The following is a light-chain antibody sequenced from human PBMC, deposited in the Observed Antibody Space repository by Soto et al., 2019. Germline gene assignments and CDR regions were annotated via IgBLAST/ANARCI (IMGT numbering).Light chain of an antibody. CDR2: GAS. J-gene: IGKJ4*01. CDR1: QSVTSSY. CDR3: QQYGRSPLP. Sequence: EIGLTQSPGTLSLSPGERATLSCRASQSVTSSYLAWYQQKPGQAPWLLIYGASNRASGIPDRFSGSGSWTDFTLTISILEPEDSAVYYCQQYGRSPLPFGGGTKVAIK. V-gene: IGKV3-20*01.